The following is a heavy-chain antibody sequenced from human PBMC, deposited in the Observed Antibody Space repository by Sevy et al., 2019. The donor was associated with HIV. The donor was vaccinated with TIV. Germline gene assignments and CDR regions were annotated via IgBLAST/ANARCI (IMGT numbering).Heavy chain of an antibody. D-gene: IGHD2-15*01. CDR1: GFTFSSYA. CDR2: ISGSGGST. V-gene: IGHV3-23*01. CDR3: AKANCSGGSCYHY. Sequence: GGSLTLSCAASGFTFSSYAMSWVRQAPGKGLEWVSAISGSGGSTYYADSVKGRFTISRDNFKNTLYLQMNSLRAEDTAVYYCAKANCSGGSCYHYWGQGTLVTVSS. J-gene: IGHJ4*02.